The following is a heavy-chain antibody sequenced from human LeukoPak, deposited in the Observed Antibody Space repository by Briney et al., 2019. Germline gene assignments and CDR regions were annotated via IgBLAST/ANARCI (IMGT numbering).Heavy chain of an antibody. J-gene: IGHJ4*02. V-gene: IGHV4-39*01. Sequence: ASETLSLTCTVSGGSISSSSYYWGWIRQPPGKGLEWIGSIYYSGSTYYNPSLKSRVTISVDTSKNQFSLKLSSVTAADTAVYYCATPRPDYGDYQQRTDYWGQGTPVTVSS. CDR3: ATPRPDYGDYQQRTDY. CDR2: IYYSGST. CDR1: GGSISSSSYY. D-gene: IGHD4-17*01.